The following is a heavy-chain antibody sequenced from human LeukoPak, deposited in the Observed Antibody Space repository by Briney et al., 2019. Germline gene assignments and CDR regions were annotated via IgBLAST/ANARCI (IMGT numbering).Heavy chain of an antibody. CDR2: INPSGGST. CDR3: ARGRRVRGVIITSYGMDV. Sequence: ASVKVSCKASGCTFTSYYMHWVRQAPGQGLEWMGIINPSGGSTSYAQKFQGRVTMTRNTSISTAYMELSSLRSEDTAVYCCARGRRVRGVIITSYGMDVWGQGTTVTVSS. D-gene: IGHD3-10*01. V-gene: IGHV1-46*01. J-gene: IGHJ6*02. CDR1: GCTFTSYY.